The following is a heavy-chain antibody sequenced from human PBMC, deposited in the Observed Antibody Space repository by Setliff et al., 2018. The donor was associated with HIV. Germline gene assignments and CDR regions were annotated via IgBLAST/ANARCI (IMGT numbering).Heavy chain of an antibody. D-gene: IGHD6-13*01. CDR1: GGSISSSSYY. J-gene: IGHJ4*02. CDR2: IYYSGST. V-gene: IGHV4-39*07. CDR3: ARTGYSSSWYLFDY. Sequence: LSLTCTVSGGSISSSSYYWGWIRQPPGKGLEWIGSIYYSGSTYYNPSLKSRVAISVDTSKNQFSLKLSSVTAADTAVYYCARTGYSSSWYLFDYWGQGTLVTVSS.